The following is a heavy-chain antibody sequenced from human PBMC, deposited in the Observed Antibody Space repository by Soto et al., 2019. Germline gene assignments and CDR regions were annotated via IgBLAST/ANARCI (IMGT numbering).Heavy chain of an antibody. CDR3: AFPGYSSGWTTYFDY. CDR2: ISYDGSNK. D-gene: IGHD6-19*01. Sequence: GGFLRLSCAASGFTFSSYGMRWVRQAPGKGLEWVAVISYDGSNKYYADSVKGRFTISRDNSKNTLYLQMNSLRAEDTAVYYCAFPGYSSGWTTYFDYWGQGTLVTVSS. J-gene: IGHJ4*02. CDR1: GFTFSSYG. V-gene: IGHV3-30*03.